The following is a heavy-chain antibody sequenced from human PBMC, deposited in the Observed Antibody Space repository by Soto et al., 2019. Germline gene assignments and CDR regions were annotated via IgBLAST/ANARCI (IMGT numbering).Heavy chain of an antibody. D-gene: IGHD6-19*01. J-gene: IGHJ6*02. CDR3: ARERDWDSSGPTYGMDV. CDR1: GYTFTGYY. Sequence: ASVKVSCKASGYTFTGYYMHWVLQAPGQGLEWMGWINPNSGGTNYAQKFQGWVTMTRDTSISTAYMELSRLRSDDTAVYYCARERDWDSSGPTYGMDVWGQGTTVTVSS. CDR2: INPNSGGT. V-gene: IGHV1-2*04.